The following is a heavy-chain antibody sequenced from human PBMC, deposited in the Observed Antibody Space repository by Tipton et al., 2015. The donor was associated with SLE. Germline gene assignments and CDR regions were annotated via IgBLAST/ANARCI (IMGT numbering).Heavy chain of an antibody. CDR1: GFTFSTYW. CDR3: GRGVYSESSVGMDV. V-gene: IGHV3-7*01. Sequence: SLRLSCAASGFTFSTYWMSWVRQAPGKGLEWVANIKDDGSKKDYVDYVKGRFTISRDNVKNTVYLQMNSLSGDDTAVYYCGRGVYSESSVGMDVWGQGTTVTVSS. D-gene: IGHD6-19*01. J-gene: IGHJ6*02. CDR2: IKDDGSKK.